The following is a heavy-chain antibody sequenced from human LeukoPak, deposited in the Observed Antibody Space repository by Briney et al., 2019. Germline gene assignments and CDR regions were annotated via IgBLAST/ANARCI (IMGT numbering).Heavy chain of an antibody. D-gene: IGHD2-2*01. CDR3: ARVTSAFCSSPSCQFGFDI. CDR1: GGSIGSGDYY. J-gene: IGHJ3*02. Sequence: SQTLSLTCTVSGGSIGSGDYYWSWIRQPPGKGLEWIGYIYYSGSTSYNPSLKSRVIISVDGSKNQFSLKLSSVTAADTAVYYCARVTSAFCSSPSCQFGFDIWGQGTMVTVSS. V-gene: IGHV4-30-4*01. CDR2: IYYSGST.